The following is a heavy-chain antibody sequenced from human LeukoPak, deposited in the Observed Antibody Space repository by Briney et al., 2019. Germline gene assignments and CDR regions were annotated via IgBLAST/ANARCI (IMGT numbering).Heavy chain of an antibody. Sequence: SETLSLTCTVSGGSIHSYYRSWIRQTPGKALERIGHIFYTGRTTYTASLRTRVTISLDTSKNQFSLKLSAVTAADTAVYYCARHGGFETYPLDYWGQGTLVTVSS. CDR2: IFYTGRT. D-gene: IGHD3-10*01. CDR1: GGSIHSYY. CDR3: ARHGGFETYPLDY. J-gene: IGHJ4*02. V-gene: IGHV4-59*08.